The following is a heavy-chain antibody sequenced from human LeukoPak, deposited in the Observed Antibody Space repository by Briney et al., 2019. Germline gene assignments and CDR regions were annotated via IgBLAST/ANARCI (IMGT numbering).Heavy chain of an antibody. CDR3: AAEVVYDLTPSKGFDP. J-gene: IGHJ5*02. CDR1: GFTFTSSA. Sequence: TSVKVSCKASGFTFTSSAMQWVRQARGQRLQWIGWIVVGSGNTNYAQKFQERVTITRDMSTSTAYMELSSLRSEDTAVYYCAAEVVYDLTPSKGFDPWGQGTLVTVSS. CDR2: IVVGSGNT. V-gene: IGHV1-58*02. D-gene: IGHD3-3*01.